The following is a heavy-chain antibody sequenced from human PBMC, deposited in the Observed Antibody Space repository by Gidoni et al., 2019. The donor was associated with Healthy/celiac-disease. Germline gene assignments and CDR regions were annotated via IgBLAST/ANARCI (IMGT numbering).Heavy chain of an antibody. Sequence: QVQLVQSGAEVKKPGSSVTVSCKASGGTFSSYAISWVRQAPGQGLEWMGGIIPIFGTANYAQKFQGRVTITADESTSTAYMELSSLRSEDTAVYYCARGGVGYYDYVWGSYRYTLFDYWGQGTLVTVSS. CDR1: GGTFSSYA. CDR2: IIPIFGTA. CDR3: ARGGVGYYDYVWGSYRYTLFDY. V-gene: IGHV1-69*01. D-gene: IGHD3-16*02. J-gene: IGHJ4*02.